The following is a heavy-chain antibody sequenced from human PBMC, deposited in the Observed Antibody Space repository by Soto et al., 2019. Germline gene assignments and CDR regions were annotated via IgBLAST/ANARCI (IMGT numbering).Heavy chain of an antibody. D-gene: IGHD5-12*01. CDR1: GFSFTSHW. CDR3: ARDQGREILASAFDF. J-gene: IGHJ3*01. Sequence: EVQLVESGGGLVQPGESLGLSCAASGFSFTSHWMSWVRQAPGKGLEWVATIKRDGSASYYLGSVKGRFTISRDNANDSLFLEMTSLRAEDTAVYYCARDQGREILASAFDFWGQGTKVTVSS. V-gene: IGHV3-7*01. CDR2: IKRDGSAS.